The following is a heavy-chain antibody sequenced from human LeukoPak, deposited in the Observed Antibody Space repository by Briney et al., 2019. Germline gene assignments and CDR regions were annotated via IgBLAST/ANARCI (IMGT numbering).Heavy chain of an antibody. D-gene: IGHD3-22*01. J-gene: IGHJ4*02. CDR3: AKSSGYYLGPDY. CDR1: GFTFSSYA. CDR2: ISYDGSNK. Sequence: GGSLRLSCAASGFTFSSYAMHWVRQAPGKGLEWVAVISYDGSNKYYADSVKGRFTISRDNSKNTLYLQMNSLRAEDTAVYYRAKSSGYYLGPDYWGQGTLVTVAS. V-gene: IGHV3-30*04.